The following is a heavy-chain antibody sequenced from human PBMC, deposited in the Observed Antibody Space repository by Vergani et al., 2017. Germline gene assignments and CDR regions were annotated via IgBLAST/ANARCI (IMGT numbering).Heavy chain of an antibody. J-gene: IGHJ4*02. CDR1: GFTFDDFA. D-gene: IGHD4-11*01. V-gene: IGHV3-43D*03. CDR2: ITWDGGTV. CDR3: AKDKTGSNWHYFDS. Sequence: EVQLVESGGVVVQPGGSLRLSCAASGFTFDDFAMHWVRQVPGKRLEWVSLITWDGGTVYYADSLKGRFVISRDNNKNSLFLQMNDLKPEDSALYYCAKDKTGSNWHYFDSWGQGTLVTVTS.